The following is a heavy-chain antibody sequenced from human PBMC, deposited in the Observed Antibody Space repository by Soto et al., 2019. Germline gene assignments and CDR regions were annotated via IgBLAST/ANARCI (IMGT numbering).Heavy chain of an antibody. D-gene: IGHD4-4*01. CDR1: GGSFSDYY. CDR2: INHSGST. CDR3: ARQGALQRIFDS. J-gene: IGHJ5*01. V-gene: IGHV4-34*01. Sequence: QVQLQQWGAGLLKPSETLSLTCAVYGGSFSDYYWSWIRQPPGEGLEWIGEINHSGSTKYNPSLMSRVTMSVDTSKNQFSLKLTSVTAADTAVYYCARQGALQRIFDSWGQGTLVTVSS.